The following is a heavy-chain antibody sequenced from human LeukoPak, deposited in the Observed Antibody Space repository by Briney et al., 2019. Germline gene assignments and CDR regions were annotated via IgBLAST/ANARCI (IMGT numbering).Heavy chain of an antibody. Sequence: GGSLRLSCAASGFTFSDHYTDWVRQAPGKGLEWVGRIRNKVNSYTTEYAASVKGRFTISRDDSKNSVFLHMNSLKTEDTAVYYCARDLGIGATDSYYYMDVWGEGTTVTVSS. CDR2: IRNKVNSYTT. CDR1: GFTFSDHY. V-gene: IGHV3-72*01. D-gene: IGHD3-16*01. CDR3: ARDLGIGATDSYYYMDV. J-gene: IGHJ6*03.